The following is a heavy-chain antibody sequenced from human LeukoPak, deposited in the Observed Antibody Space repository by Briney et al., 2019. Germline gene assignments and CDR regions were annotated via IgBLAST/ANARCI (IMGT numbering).Heavy chain of an antibody. D-gene: IGHD3-3*01. CDR3: AKRTIFGVVYRPPDY. Sequence: GGSLRLSCAASGFTFSSYAMSWVRQAPGKGLEWVSAISGSGGSTYYADSVKGRFTISRDNSKNTPYLQMNSLRAEDTAVYYCAKRTIFGVVYRPPDYWDQGTLVTVSS. V-gene: IGHV3-23*01. CDR1: GFTFSSYA. J-gene: IGHJ4*02. CDR2: ISGSGGST.